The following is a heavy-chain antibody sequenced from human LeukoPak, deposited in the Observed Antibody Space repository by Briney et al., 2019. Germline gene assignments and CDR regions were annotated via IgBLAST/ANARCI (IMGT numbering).Heavy chain of an antibody. CDR2: INHSGST. V-gene: IGHV4-34*01. CDR1: GGSLSGYY. Sequence: SETLSLTCAVYGGSLSGYYWSWIRQPPGKGLEWIGEINHSGSTNYNPSLKSRVTISVDTSKNQFSLKLSSGTAADTAVYYCARGLIRNCGGDCYSGGFDYWGQGTLVTASS. D-gene: IGHD2-21*02. CDR3: ARGLIRNCGGDCYSGGFDY. J-gene: IGHJ4*02.